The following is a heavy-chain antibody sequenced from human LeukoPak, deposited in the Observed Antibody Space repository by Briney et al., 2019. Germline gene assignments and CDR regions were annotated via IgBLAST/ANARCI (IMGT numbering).Heavy chain of an antibody. D-gene: IGHD3-16*02. Sequence: SETLSLTCTVSGGSISSSSYYWGWIRQPPGKGLEWIGNIYYIGSTYYNPSLKSRVTISVDTSKNQFSLKLSSVTAADTAVYYCARHIGGRYYYYYMDVWGKGTTVTVSS. CDR3: ARHIGGRYYYYYMDV. V-gene: IGHV4-39*01. J-gene: IGHJ6*03. CDR1: GGSISSSSYY. CDR2: IYYIGST.